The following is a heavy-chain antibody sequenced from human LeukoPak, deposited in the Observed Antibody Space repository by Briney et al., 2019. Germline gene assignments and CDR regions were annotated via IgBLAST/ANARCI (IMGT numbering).Heavy chain of an antibody. J-gene: IGHJ4*02. D-gene: IGHD4-17*01. CDR1: GFTFSSYS. V-gene: IGHV3-21*04. Sequence: GGSLRLSCAASGFTFSSYSMNWVRQTPGKGLEWVSSISSSSSYIYYADSLKGRFTISRDNAKNSLYLQMNSLRAEDTAVYYCAREISDYASAYWGQGTLVTVSS. CDR3: AREISDYASAY. CDR2: ISSSSSYI.